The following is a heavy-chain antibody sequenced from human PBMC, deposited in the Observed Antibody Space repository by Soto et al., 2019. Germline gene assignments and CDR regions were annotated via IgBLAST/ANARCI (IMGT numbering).Heavy chain of an antibody. CDR1: GFTVSGNY. CDR2: FYSDGST. CDR3: STSDHFDSSGSDY. V-gene: IGHV3-53*01. D-gene: IGHD3-22*01. Sequence: HPXESLRLSCAASGFTVSGNYMSWVRQAPGKGLEWVSVFYSDGSTYYADFVKGRFTISRDNSKNTLYLQMNKLRVGDTAVYYCSTSDHFDSSGSDYWGQGTLVTVSS. J-gene: IGHJ4*02.